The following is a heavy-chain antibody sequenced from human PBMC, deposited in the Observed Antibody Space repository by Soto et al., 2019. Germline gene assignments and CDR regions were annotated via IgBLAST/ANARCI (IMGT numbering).Heavy chain of an antibody. J-gene: IGHJ6*03. Sequence: ASVKVSCKASGYTFTSYGISWVRQAPGQGLEWMGWISAYNGNTNYAQKLQGRVTMTTDTSTSTAYMELRSLRSDDTAVYYCARARIPKSSAPNIVVVPAGTPEYYYYMDVWGKGTTVTVSS. CDR3: ARARIPKSSAPNIVVVPAGTPEYYYYMDV. V-gene: IGHV1-18*01. CDR1: GYTFTSYG. CDR2: ISAYNGNT. D-gene: IGHD2-2*01.